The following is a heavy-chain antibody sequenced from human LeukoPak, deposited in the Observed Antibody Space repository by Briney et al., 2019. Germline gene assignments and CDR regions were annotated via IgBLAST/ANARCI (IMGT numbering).Heavy chain of an antibody. CDR2: IYSGGNT. V-gene: IGHV3-53*01. CDR1: GFTVSRIY. Sequence: GGSLRLSCAASGFTVSRIYMSWVRQAPGKGLEWVSVIYSGGNTYYADSVKGRFTISRDNSKNTLYLQMNSLRAEDTAVYYCAREGDYGDYGLDWGQGTLVTVSS. CDR3: AREGDYGDYGLD. J-gene: IGHJ4*02. D-gene: IGHD4-17*01.